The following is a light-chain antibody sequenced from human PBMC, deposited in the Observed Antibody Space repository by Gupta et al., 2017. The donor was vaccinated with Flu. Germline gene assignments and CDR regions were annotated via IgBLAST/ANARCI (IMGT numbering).Light chain of an antibody. Sequence: DIQVTKSPSSLSAAVGDRVTITCRASQYISTYLNWYQHKPGKAPNVLIYDASSLPSEVPSRFTGSGSGTDFTLTINSLQPEDSATYYCQQTFNTPHAFGQGTKLEI. CDR3: QQTFNTPHA. V-gene: IGKV1-39*01. J-gene: IGKJ2*01. CDR2: DAS. CDR1: QYISTY.